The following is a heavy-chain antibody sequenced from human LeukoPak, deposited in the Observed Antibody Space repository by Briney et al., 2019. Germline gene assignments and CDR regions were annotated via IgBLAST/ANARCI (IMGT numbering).Heavy chain of an antibody. CDR3: ARGTCSSTSCFLFDY. V-gene: IGHV3-21*01. Sequence: GGPLRLSCAASGFTFSSYSMNWVRQAPGKGLXXXXXISSHSTYIYYADSGKGRFTISRDNAKNSLYLQMNSLIAEDTAVYYCARGTCSSTSCFLFDYWGQGTLVTVSS. D-gene: IGHD2-2*01. CDR2: ISSHSTYI. J-gene: IGHJ4*02. CDR1: GFTFSSYS.